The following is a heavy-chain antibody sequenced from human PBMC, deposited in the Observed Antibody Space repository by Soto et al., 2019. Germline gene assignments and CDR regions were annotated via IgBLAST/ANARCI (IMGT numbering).Heavy chain of an antibody. Sequence: LRLSCAASVFTFSSYSMNWVRQAPGNGLEWVSSISSSSSYIYYEDSVKGRFTISRDNAKNSLYLQMNSLRAEDTAVYYCARGGAIWFGELFHYYGMDVWGQGTTVTV. CDR1: VFTFSSYS. CDR3: ARGGAIWFGELFHYYGMDV. V-gene: IGHV3-21*01. CDR2: ISSSSSYI. D-gene: IGHD3-10*01. J-gene: IGHJ6*02.